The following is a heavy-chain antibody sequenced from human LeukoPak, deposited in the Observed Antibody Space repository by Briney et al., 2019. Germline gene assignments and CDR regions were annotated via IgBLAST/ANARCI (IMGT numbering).Heavy chain of an antibody. Sequence: PSETLSLTCSVSGYSISSGYYWSWIRQPPGKGLEWIGYIYYSGSTNYNPSLKSRVTISVDTSKNQFSLKLSSVTAADTAVYYCARESLRGGGFDYWGQGTLVTVSS. CDR2: IYYSGST. D-gene: IGHD3-16*01. CDR3: ARESLRGGGFDY. CDR1: GYSISSGYY. V-gene: IGHV4-61*01. J-gene: IGHJ4*02.